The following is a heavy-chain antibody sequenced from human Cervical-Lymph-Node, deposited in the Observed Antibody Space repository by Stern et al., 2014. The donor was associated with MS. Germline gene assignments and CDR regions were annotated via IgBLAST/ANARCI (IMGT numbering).Heavy chain of an antibody. V-gene: IGHV2-70*15. CDR1: GFSLSTNGMC. D-gene: IGHD2-2*01. CDR3: AHGSTSCYWADY. J-gene: IGHJ4*02. CDR2: IDWDDEK. Sequence: QVTLKESGPALVKPTQTLTLTCTFSGFSLSTNGMCVSWIRQSPGKAPEWLARIDWDDEKYYSTSLKTRLTISKDTSKNQVVLTIANMDPVDSATYYCAHGSTSCYWADYWGQGTLVTVSS.